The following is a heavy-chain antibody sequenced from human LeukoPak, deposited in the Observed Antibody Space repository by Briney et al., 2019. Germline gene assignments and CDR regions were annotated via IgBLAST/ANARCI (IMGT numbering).Heavy chain of an antibody. CDR2: INPSGGST. CDR3: ARGGPYYDILTGLPRDY. CDR1: GYTFTSYY. D-gene: IGHD3-9*01. J-gene: IGHJ4*02. V-gene: IGHV1-46*01. Sequence: ASVNVSCKASGYTFTSYYMHWVRQAPGQGLEWMGIINPSGGSTSYAQKFQGRVTMTRDTSTSTVYMELSSLRSEDTAVYYCARGGPYYDILTGLPRDYWGQGTLVTVSS.